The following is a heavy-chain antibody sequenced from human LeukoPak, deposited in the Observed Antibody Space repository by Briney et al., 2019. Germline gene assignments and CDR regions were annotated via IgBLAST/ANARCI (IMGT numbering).Heavy chain of an antibody. CDR2: IYSGGST. Sequence: GGSLRLSCAVSGFTLSNYSMNWVRQAPGKGLEWVSVIYSGGSTYYADSVKGRFTISRDDSKNTLYLQMNSLRAEDTAVYYCARGPMVRNNDAFDIWGQGTMVTVSS. CDR3: ARGPMVRNNDAFDI. D-gene: IGHD3-10*01. CDR1: GFTLSNYS. V-gene: IGHV3-66*01. J-gene: IGHJ3*02.